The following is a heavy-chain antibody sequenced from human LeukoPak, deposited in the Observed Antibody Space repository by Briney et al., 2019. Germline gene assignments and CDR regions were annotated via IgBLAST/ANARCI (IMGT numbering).Heavy chain of an antibody. Sequence: PGGSLRLSCAASGFTFSSYAMHWVRQAPGKGLEWVAVISYDGSNKYYEDSVKGRLTISRDNSKNTLYLQMSSLRAEDTAVYYCARGWRYFDYWGQGTLVTVSS. V-gene: IGHV3-30*04. CDR1: GFTFSSYA. J-gene: IGHJ4*02. D-gene: IGHD5-24*01. CDR3: ARGWRYFDY. CDR2: ISYDGSNK.